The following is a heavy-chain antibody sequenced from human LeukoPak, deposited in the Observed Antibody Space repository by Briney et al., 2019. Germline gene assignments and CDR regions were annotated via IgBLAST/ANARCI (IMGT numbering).Heavy chain of an antibody. D-gene: IGHD6-19*01. CDR2: IKRDGSST. CDR1: GFTFSNYW. CDR3: AKDGSSGWYGNWSDP. J-gene: IGHJ5*02. Sequence: GGSLRLSCAASGFTFSNYWMHWVRQAPGKGLVWVSRIKRDGSSTDYADSVKGRFTISRDNSKNTLYLQMNSLRAEDTAVYYCAKDGSSGWYGNWSDPWGQGTLVTVSS. V-gene: IGHV3-74*01.